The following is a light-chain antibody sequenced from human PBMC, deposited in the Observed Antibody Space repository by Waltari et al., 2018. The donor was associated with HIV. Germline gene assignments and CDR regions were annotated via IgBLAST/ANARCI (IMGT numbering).Light chain of an antibody. Sequence: EIVLTQSPGTLSLSPGERATLPCRASQSVSGTYLAWYQQKPGQAPSLLIYGISTRATGIPDRFSGSGSGTDFTLTISRLEPEDFAVYYCQQYGSTPRTFGQGTKVEIK. V-gene: IGKV3-20*01. CDR1: QSVSGTY. J-gene: IGKJ1*01. CDR2: GIS. CDR3: QQYGSTPRT.